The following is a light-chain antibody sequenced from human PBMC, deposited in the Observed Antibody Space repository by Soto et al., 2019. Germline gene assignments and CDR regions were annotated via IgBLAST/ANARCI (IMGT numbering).Light chain of an antibody. CDR2: DVS. V-gene: IGLV2-11*01. CDR1: SSDVGAYNF. Sequence: QSALTQPRSVSGSPGQSVTISCTGTSSDVGAYNFVSWYQHNPGKAPKLMIFDVSAWPSGVPDRFSGSKSANTASLTISGLQTEDEADYYCCSYAGTYIPLFGGGTQLTVL. J-gene: IGLJ2*01. CDR3: CSYAGTYIPL.